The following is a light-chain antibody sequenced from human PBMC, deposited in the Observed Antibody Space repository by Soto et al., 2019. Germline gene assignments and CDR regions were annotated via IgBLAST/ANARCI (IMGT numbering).Light chain of an antibody. Sequence: QSALTQPPSASGSPGQSVTIPCTGTSSDVGGYNYVSWYQQYPGRAPKLMIYEVTKRPSGVPARFSGSKSGNTASLTVSGLQAEDEADYYCSSSAASNTFYFVFGGGTKLTVL. CDR1: SSDVGGYNY. CDR3: SSSAASNTFYFV. CDR2: EVT. J-gene: IGLJ3*02. V-gene: IGLV2-8*01.